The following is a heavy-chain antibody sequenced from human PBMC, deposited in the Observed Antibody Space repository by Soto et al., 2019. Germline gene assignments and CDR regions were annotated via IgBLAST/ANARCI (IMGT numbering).Heavy chain of an antibody. CDR3: AHRRSPYSSSPFDY. CDR2: IYWNDDK. CDR1: GFSLSTSGVG. Sequence: QITLKESGPTLVKPTQTLTLTCTFSGFSLSTSGVGVGWIRQPPGKALEWLALIYWNDDKRYSPSLKSRPTITKDTSKNQVVLTMTNMDPVDTATYYCAHRRSPYSSSPFDYWGQGTLVTVSS. D-gene: IGHD6-6*01. V-gene: IGHV2-5*01. J-gene: IGHJ4*02.